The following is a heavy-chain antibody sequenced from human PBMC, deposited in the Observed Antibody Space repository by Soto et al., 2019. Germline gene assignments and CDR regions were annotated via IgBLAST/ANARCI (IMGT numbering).Heavy chain of an antibody. CDR1: GGTFSSYA. Sequence: SVKVSCKASGGTFSSYAISWVRQAPGQGLEWMGGIIPIFGTANYAQKFQGRVTITADESTSTAYMELSSLRSEDTAVYYCAISPASRYNWNFGYYYGMDVLGQGTTVPVSS. D-gene: IGHD1-7*01. CDR2: IIPIFGTA. CDR3: AISPASRYNWNFGYYYGMDV. J-gene: IGHJ6*02. V-gene: IGHV1-69*13.